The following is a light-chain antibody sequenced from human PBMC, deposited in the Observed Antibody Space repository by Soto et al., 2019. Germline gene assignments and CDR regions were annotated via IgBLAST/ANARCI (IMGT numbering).Light chain of an antibody. Sequence: EIVLTQSPGTLSLSPGESATLSCRASQSVTSSYLAWYQQKPGQAPRLLISGASNRATGIPGRFSGSGSGTDFTLTISRLEPEDFAVYYCQQYGSSPLTFGGGTKVDTK. V-gene: IGKV3-20*01. CDR2: GAS. CDR1: QSVTSSY. CDR3: QQYGSSPLT. J-gene: IGKJ4*01.